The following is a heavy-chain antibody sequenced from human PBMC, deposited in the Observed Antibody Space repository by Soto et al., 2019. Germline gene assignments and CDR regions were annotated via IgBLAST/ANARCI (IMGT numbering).Heavy chain of an antibody. J-gene: IGHJ3*02. CDR2: IYGGDSET. V-gene: IGHV5-51*01. CDR1: GYSFTDYW. D-gene: IGHD3-10*01. CDR3: ARATSSLYAFDM. Sequence: GDSLKISCKGSGYSFTDYWIAWVRQMPGEGQEWMAAIYGGDSETRYSPSFRGQVTLSADKSISTAYLQTNSLKASETAIYYCARATSSLYAFDMWGQGTMVIVSS.